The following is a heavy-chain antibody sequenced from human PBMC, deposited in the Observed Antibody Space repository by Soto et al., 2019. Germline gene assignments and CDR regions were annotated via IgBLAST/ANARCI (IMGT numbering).Heavy chain of an antibody. Sequence: QLQLQESGPGLVKPSETLSLTCTVSGGSISSSSYYWGWIRQPPGKGLEWIGSIYYSGSTYYNPSLKSRVTISVDTSKNQFSLKLSSVTAADTAVYYCARAYRARPTFRFDYWGQGTLVTVSS. V-gene: IGHV4-39*01. J-gene: IGHJ4*02. CDR2: IYYSGST. CDR3: ARAYRARPTFRFDY. D-gene: IGHD6-6*01. CDR1: GGSISSSSYY.